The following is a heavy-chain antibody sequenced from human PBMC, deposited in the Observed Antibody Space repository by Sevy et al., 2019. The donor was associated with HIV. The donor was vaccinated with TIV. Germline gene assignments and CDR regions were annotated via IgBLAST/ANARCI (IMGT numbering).Heavy chain of an antibody. Sequence: GGSLRLSCAASGFTFSTYSMNWVRQAPGKGLEWVSYISDSGRTIYYADSVKGRFTISRDNAKNSLYLQMNSLRDEETAVYYCARDQSSGWYNPLDHWGQGTLVTVSS. CDR2: ISDSGRTI. J-gene: IGHJ4*02. D-gene: IGHD6-19*01. CDR3: ARDQSSGWYNPLDH. CDR1: GFTFSTYS. V-gene: IGHV3-48*02.